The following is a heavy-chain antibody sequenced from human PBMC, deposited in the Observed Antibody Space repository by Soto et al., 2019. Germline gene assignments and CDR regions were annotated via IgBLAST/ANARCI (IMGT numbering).Heavy chain of an antibody. CDR3: ARDLGDNNWFDP. J-gene: IGHJ5*01. D-gene: IGHD1-26*01. V-gene: IGHV1-18*04. CDR1: GYTFTSYG. Sequence: QVQLVQSGAEGKKPGASVKVSCKASGYTFTSYGISWVRQAPGQGLEWMGWISANKCNTNYAQKLQGRVTMTTATSTSTAYVELRGLRSDVTAVYYCARDLGDNNWFDPWGQGTLVTVSS. CDR2: ISANKCNT.